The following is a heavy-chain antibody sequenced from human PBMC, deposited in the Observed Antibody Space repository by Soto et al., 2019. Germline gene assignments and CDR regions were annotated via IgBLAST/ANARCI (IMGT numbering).Heavy chain of an antibody. CDR3: ARVGYYGSGSYRHAFDI. Sequence: SETLSLTCAVSGGSISSSNWWSWVRQPPGKGLEWVGEIYHSGSTNYNQSLKSRVTISVDKSKNQFSLKLSFVTAADTAVFYCARVGYYGSGSYRHAFDIWGQGTMVTVSS. CDR2: IYHSGST. J-gene: IGHJ3*02. V-gene: IGHV4-4*02. CDR1: GGSISSSNW. D-gene: IGHD3-10*01.